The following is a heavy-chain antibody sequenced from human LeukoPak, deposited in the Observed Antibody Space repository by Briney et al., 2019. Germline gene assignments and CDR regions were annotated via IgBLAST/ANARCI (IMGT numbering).Heavy chain of an antibody. V-gene: IGHV3-23*01. CDR2: TSGSGDNT. CDR3: AKGTIEAAAGSPHDY. CDR1: EFTFSDYA. D-gene: IGHD6-13*01. J-gene: IGHJ4*02. Sequence: GGSLRLSCAASEFTFSDYAMSWVRQAPGKGLEWVSTTSGSGDNTYYADSVRGRFTTSRDNSKNTLDQRMNSLRAEDTALYYCAKGTIEAAAGSPHDYWGQGTLVTISS.